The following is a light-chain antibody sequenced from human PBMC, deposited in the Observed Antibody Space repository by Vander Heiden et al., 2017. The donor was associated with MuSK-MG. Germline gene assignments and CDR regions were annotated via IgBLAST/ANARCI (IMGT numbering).Light chain of an antibody. J-gene: IGKJ2*01. V-gene: IGKV1-8*01. CDR1: QGISSY. CDR3: QQYYSYPYT. Sequence: AIRMTQSPSSFSASTGDGVTITCRASQGISSYLAWYQQKPGKAPKLLIDAASTLQSGVPSRFSGSGSGTDFTLTISCLQSEDFATYYCQQYYSYPYTFGQGTKLEIK. CDR2: AAS.